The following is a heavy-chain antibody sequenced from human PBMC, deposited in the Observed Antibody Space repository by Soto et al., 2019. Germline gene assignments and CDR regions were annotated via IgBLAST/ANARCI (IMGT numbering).Heavy chain of an antibody. V-gene: IGHV4-38-2*01. CDR1: GYSISSGYY. D-gene: IGHD6-19*01. CDR2: IYHSGST. J-gene: IGHJ4*02. CDR3: ARHMRAVAAPLAY. Sequence: PSETLSLTCAVSGYSISSGYYWGWIRQPPGKGLEWIRSIYHSGSTYYNPSLKSRVTISVDPSKSQFSLNLTSVTPADTSVYYCARHMRAVAAPLAYWGQGTVVTVSS.